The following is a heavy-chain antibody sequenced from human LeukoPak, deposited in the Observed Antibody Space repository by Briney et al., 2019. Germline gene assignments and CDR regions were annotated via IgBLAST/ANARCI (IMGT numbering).Heavy chain of an antibody. Sequence: PSETLSHTCAVYGGSFSGYYWSWIRQPPGKGLEWIGEINHSGSTNYNPSLESRVTISVDTSKNQFSLKLSSVTAADTAVYYCARGRGYCSSTSCYPHYYGMDVWGKGTTVTVSS. D-gene: IGHD2-2*01. CDR1: GGSFSGYY. CDR2: INHSGST. CDR3: ARGRGYCSSTSCYPHYYGMDV. V-gene: IGHV4-34*01. J-gene: IGHJ6*04.